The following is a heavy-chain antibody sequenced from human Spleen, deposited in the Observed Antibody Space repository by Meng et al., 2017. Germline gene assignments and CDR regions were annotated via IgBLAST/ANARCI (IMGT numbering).Heavy chain of an antibody. CDR1: GGSISSNIHY. D-gene: IGHD2-21*02. Sequence: SETLSLTCTVSGGSISSNIHYWSWIRQPAGKGLEWIGRISTSGSTNYNPSLKSRVTILLDTSKNQFSLNLRSVTAADTAVYYCAREGIVVVTANYFDYWGQGTLVTVSS. V-gene: IGHV4-61*02. J-gene: IGHJ4*02. CDR2: ISTSGST. CDR3: AREGIVVVTANYFDY.